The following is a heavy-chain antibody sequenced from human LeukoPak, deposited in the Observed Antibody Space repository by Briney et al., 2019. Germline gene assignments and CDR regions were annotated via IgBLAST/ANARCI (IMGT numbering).Heavy chain of an antibody. Sequence: PSQTLSLTCTVSGGSISSGDYYWSWIRQPPGKGLEWIGYIYYTVSTFYNPSLKSRVAISVDTSKNLFSLKLTSVTAVDTAVYYCARNDCSSTSWQFGDAFDIWGHAAMVTVSS. CDR1: GGSISSGDYY. CDR3: ARNDCSSTSWQFGDAFDI. J-gene: IGHJ3*02. D-gene: IGHD2-2*01. CDR2: IYYTVST. V-gene: IGHV4-30-4*08.